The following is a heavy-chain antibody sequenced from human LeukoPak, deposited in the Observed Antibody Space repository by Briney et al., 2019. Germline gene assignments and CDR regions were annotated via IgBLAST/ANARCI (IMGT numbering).Heavy chain of an antibody. CDR2: INHSGST. V-gene: IGHV4-34*01. D-gene: IGHD6-13*01. CDR1: GGSFSGYY. CDR3: ARNRIAAAGTDWFDP. J-gene: IGHJ5*02. Sequence: SETLSLTCAVYGGSFSGYYWSWIRQPPGKGLEWIGEINHSGSTNYNPSLKSRVTISVDTSKNQFSLKLSPVTAADTAVYYCARNRIAAAGTDWFDPWGQGTLVTVSS.